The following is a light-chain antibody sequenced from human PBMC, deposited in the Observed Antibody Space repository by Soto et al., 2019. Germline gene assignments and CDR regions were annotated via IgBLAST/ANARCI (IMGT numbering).Light chain of an antibody. CDR3: QQRFTWPLT. CDR1: QTVSRF. V-gene: IGKV3-11*01. CDR2: GVS. Sequence: EPVLTQSPATLSLSPGESATLSCRASQTVSRFFAWYQQKPGQSPRLLIYGVSNRATGVPARFSASGSGTDFTLAISSLEPEDSAVYYCQQRFTWPLTFGGGTKVEIK. J-gene: IGKJ4*01.